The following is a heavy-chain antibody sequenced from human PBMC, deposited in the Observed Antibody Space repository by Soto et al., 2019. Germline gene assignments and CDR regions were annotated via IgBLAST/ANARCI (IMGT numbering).Heavy chain of an antibody. V-gene: IGHV1-18*01. CDR1: GYTFTTFG. CDR3: ARGYSSDYYVY. CDR2: ISANNGNT. D-gene: IGHD6-19*01. Sequence: ASVKVSCKASGYTFTTFGISWVRQAPGQGLEWVGWISANNGNTKYSQKFQGRVSLTTETSASTAYMELRSLRSDDTAVYYCARGYSSDYYVYWGQGTLVTISS. J-gene: IGHJ4*02.